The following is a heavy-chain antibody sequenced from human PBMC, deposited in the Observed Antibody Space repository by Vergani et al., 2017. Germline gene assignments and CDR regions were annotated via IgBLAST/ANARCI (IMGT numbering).Heavy chain of an antibody. Sequence: EVQLVESGGGLVQPGGSLRLSCAASGFTFSSYWMHWVRQAPGKGLVWVSRINSDGSSTSYAASVKGRFPISRDNAKNALYLQMNSLGAEDTAVYYCARDRYGDYDLDYWGQGTLVAVSS. CDR2: INSDGSST. D-gene: IGHD4-17*01. V-gene: IGHV3-74*01. CDR3: ARDRYGDYDLDY. J-gene: IGHJ4*02. CDR1: GFTFSSYW.